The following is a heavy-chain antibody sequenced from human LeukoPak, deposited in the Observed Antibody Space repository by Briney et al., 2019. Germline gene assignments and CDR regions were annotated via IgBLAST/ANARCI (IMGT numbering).Heavy chain of an antibody. CDR2: IYYSGST. D-gene: IGHD3-16*01. Sequence: SETLSLTCTVSGGSINSSSFYWGWIRQPPGKGLEWIGSIYYSGSTYYNPSLKSRVTISVDTSKNEFSLRLSSVTAADTAVYYCAHFRGGAFDFWGRGTMVTVSS. J-gene: IGHJ3*01. V-gene: IGHV4-39*01. CDR3: AHFRGGAFDF. CDR1: GGSINSSSFY.